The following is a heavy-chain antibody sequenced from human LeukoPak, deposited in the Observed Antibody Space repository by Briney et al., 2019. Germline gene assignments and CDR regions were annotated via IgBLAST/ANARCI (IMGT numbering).Heavy chain of an antibody. CDR3: ARSIYGDSYIDY. CDR1: GGSFSGYY. J-gene: IGHJ4*02. CDR2: INHSGST. Sequence: SETLSLTCAVYGGSFSGYYWSWIRQPPGKGLEWIGEINHSGSTNYNPSLKSRVTISVDTSKNQFSLKLSSVTAADTAVDYCARSIYGDSYIDYWGQGTLVTVSS. V-gene: IGHV4-34*01. D-gene: IGHD4-17*01.